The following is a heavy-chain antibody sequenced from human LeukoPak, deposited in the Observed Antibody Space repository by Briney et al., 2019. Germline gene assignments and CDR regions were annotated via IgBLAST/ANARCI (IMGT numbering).Heavy chain of an antibody. CDR3: ARSGATGTTLDYYYMDV. Sequence: PSETLSLTCTVSGGSISSSGYYWSWIRQPPGKGLEWIGEINHSGSTNYNPSLKSRVTISVDTSRNQFSLKLSSVTAADTAVYYCARSGATGTTLDYYYMDVWGKGTTVTVSS. D-gene: IGHD1-7*01. J-gene: IGHJ6*03. CDR2: INHSGST. CDR1: GGSISSSGYY. V-gene: IGHV4-39*07.